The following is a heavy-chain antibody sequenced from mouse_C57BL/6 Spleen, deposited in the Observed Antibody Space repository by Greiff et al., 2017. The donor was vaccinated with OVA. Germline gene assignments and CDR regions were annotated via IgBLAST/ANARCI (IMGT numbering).Heavy chain of an antibody. Sequence: QVQLQQSGAELVRPGASVKLSCKASGYTFTDYYINWVKQRPGQGLEWIARIYPGSGNTYYNEKFKGKATLTAEKSSSTAYMQLSSLTSEDSAVYFCAREITTVVAGDYYAMDYWGQGTPVTVSS. CDR2: IYPGSGNT. CDR1: GYTFTDYY. J-gene: IGHJ4*01. D-gene: IGHD1-1*01. CDR3: AREITTVVAGDYYAMDY. V-gene: IGHV1-76*01.